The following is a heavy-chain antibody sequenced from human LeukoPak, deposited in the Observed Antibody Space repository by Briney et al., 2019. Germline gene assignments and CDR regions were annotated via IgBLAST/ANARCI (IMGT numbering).Heavy chain of an antibody. V-gene: IGHV6-1*01. D-gene: IGHD3-3*01. CDR3: ARDPPFRLRFLELYPLDAFDI. CDR1: GDSVSSNSAA. Sequence: SQTLSLTCAISGDSVSSNSAAWNWIRQSPSRGLEWLGRTYYRSKWYNDYAVSVKSRITINPDTSKNQFSLELNSVTPEDTAVYYCARDPPFRLRFLELYPLDAFDIWGQGTMVTVSS. J-gene: IGHJ3*02. CDR2: TYYRSKWYN.